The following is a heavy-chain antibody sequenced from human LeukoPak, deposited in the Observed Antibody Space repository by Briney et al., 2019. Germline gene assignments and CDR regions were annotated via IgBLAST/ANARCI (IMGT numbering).Heavy chain of an antibody. Sequence: PSETLSLTCAVYGGSFSGYYWRWIRQPPGKGLEWIGEINHSGSTNYNPSLKSRVTISVDTSKNQFSLKLSSVTAADTAVYYCARGRFFLQNNYYYYGIDVWGQGTTVTVSS. CDR1: GGSFSGYY. CDR2: INHSGST. V-gene: IGHV4-34*01. CDR3: ARGRFFLQNNYYYYGIDV. J-gene: IGHJ6*02. D-gene: IGHD3-3*01.